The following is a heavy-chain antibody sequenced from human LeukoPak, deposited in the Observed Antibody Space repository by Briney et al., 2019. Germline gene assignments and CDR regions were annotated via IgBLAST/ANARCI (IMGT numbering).Heavy chain of an antibody. CDR2: ISGSGGST. Sequence: GGSLRLSCAASGFTFSSYAMSWVRQAPGKGLEWVSAISGSGGSTYYADSVKGRFTISRDNSKNTLYLQMNSLRAEDTAVYYCAKGQGGGKYYYYGMDVWGQGTTVTVSS. V-gene: IGHV3-23*01. D-gene: IGHD2-15*01. CDR3: AKGQGGGKYYYYGMDV. J-gene: IGHJ6*02. CDR1: GFTFSSYA.